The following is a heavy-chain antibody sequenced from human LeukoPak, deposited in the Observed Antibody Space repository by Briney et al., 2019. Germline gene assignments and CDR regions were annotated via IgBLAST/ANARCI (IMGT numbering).Heavy chain of an antibody. V-gene: IGHV1-46*01. CDR2: INPSGGST. CDR1: GYTFTSYY. Sequence: ASVKVSCKASGYTFTSYYIHWVRQAPGQGLEWMGIINPSGGSTSYAQKFQGRVTMTRDTSTSTVYMELSSLRSEDTAVYYCARTFHCSSTSCPYYYYYYMDVWGKGTTVIVSS. CDR3: ARTFHCSSTSCPYYYYYYMDV. D-gene: IGHD2-2*01. J-gene: IGHJ6*03.